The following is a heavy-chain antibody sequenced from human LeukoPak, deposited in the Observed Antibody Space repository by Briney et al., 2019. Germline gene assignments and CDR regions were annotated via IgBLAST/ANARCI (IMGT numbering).Heavy chain of an antibody. CDR2: IIPIFGIA. D-gene: IGHD2-2*01. V-gene: IGHV1-69*04. CDR3: ARDPGYCSSTSCYSGIDP. Sequence: SVKVSCKASGGTFSSYAISWVRQAPGQGLEWMGRIIPIFGIANYAQKFQGRVTITADKSTSTAYMVLSGLRSEDTAVYYCARDPGYCSSTSCYSGIDPWGQGTLVTVSS. J-gene: IGHJ5*02. CDR1: GGTFSSYA.